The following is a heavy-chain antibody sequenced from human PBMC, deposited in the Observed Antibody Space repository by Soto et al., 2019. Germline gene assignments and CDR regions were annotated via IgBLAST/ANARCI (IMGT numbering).Heavy chain of an antibody. CDR3: ATESPRYYDILTGHAAFDI. J-gene: IGHJ3*02. CDR2: INPSGGST. D-gene: IGHD3-9*01. Sequence: ASVKVSCKASGYTFTSYYMHWVRQAPGQGLEWMGIINPSGGSTSYAQKFQGRVTMTRDTSTDTVYMELSSLRSEDTAVYYCATESPRYYDILTGHAAFDIWGQGTMVTVSS. CDR1: GYTFTSYY. V-gene: IGHV1-46*01.